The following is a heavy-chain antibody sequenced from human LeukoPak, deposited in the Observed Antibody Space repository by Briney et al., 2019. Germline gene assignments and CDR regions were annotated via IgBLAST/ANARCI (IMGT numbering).Heavy chain of an antibody. Sequence: ASVKVSCKASGYTFTSYYMHWVRQAPGQGLEWMGIINPSGGSTSYAQKFQGRVTMTRDTSTSTVYMELSSLRSEDTAVYYCARGEDIVATIDIQRHFDYWGQGTLVTVSS. V-gene: IGHV1-46*01. CDR2: INPSGGST. CDR1: GYTFTSYY. CDR3: ARGEDIVATIDIQRHFDY. D-gene: IGHD5-12*01. J-gene: IGHJ4*02.